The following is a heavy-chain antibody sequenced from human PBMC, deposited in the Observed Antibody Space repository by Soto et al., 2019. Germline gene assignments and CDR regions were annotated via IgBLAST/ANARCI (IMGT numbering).Heavy chain of an antibody. V-gene: IGHV3-74*01. CDR2: INSDGSST. D-gene: IGHD3-22*01. CDR1: GFTFRSFW. CDR3: ARDFYYDTSGHYGYYFDY. Sequence: GGSLRLFCAASGFTFRSFWMHWVRQVPGKGPVWVSRINSDGSSTSYADAVKGRFTISRDNAKNTLYLQLNRLRAEDSAVYYCARDFYYDTSGHYGYYFDYWGHGTLVTVSS. J-gene: IGHJ4*01.